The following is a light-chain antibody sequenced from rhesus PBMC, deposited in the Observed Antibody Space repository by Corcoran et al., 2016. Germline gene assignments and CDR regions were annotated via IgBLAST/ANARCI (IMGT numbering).Light chain of an antibody. J-gene: IGKJ2*01. Sequence: DIQMTQSPSSLSASVGDRVTITCRASQGISNWLAWYQQKPGKAPRLLIYRASNLETGVPSRFSGSGACTNCTLTISRLQPEDNATYYCQQHDNSPPSFGQGTKVEIK. CDR1: QGISNW. CDR2: RAS. V-gene: IGKV1-69*01. CDR3: QQHDNSPPS.